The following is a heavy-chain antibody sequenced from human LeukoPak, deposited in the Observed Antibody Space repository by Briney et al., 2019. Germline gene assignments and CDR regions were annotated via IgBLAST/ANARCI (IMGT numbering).Heavy chain of an antibody. V-gene: IGHV6-1*01. Sequence: SQTLSLTCAISGDSVSSNSAAWNWIRQSLSRGLEWLGRTYYRSKWYNDYAVSVKSRITINPDTSKNQFSLQLNSVTPEDTAVYYCARATPPIGIYYDRGKNWFDPWGQGTLVTVSS. CDR3: ARATPPIGIYYDRGKNWFDP. CDR1: GDSVSSNSAA. J-gene: IGHJ5*02. CDR2: TYYRSKWYN. D-gene: IGHD3-22*01.